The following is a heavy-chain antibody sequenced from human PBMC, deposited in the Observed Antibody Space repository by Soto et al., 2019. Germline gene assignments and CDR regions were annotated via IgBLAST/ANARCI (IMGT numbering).Heavy chain of an antibody. CDR1: GGTFSSYT. D-gene: IGHD6-19*01. CDR3: ARGSQWRSSGPFDY. Sequence: SVKVSCKASGGTFSSYTISWVRQAPGQGLEWMGRIIPILGTANYAQKFQGRVTITADKSTSTAYMELSSLRSEDTAVYYCARGSQWRSSGPFDYWGQGTLVTVSS. V-gene: IGHV1-69*08. J-gene: IGHJ4*02. CDR2: IIPILGTA.